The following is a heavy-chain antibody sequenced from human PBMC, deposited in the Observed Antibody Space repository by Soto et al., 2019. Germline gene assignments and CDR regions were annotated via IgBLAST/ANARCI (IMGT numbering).Heavy chain of an antibody. CDR2: ISGSGGST. Sequence: GGSLRLSCAASGFTFSSYAMSWVRQAPGKGLEWVSAISGSGGSTYYADSVKGRFTISRDNSKNTLYLQMNSLRAEDTAVYYCAKAPPKYCSSTSCYAAEYFQHWGQGTLVTVSS. J-gene: IGHJ1*01. CDR1: GFTFSSYA. D-gene: IGHD2-2*01. V-gene: IGHV3-23*01. CDR3: AKAPPKYCSSTSCYAAEYFQH.